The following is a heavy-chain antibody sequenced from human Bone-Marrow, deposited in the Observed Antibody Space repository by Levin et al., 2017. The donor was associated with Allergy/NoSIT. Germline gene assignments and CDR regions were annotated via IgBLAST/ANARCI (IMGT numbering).Heavy chain of an antibody. CDR3: ARDIDASGFDI. CDR1: GASISRYY. Sequence: SETLSLTCTVSGASISRYYWTWIRQPPGKGLEFIGYIHYGGSTNYNPSLKSRVSISVDTSKNQFSLKLSSVTAADTALYFCARDIDASGFDIWGQGTMVTVSS. CDR2: IHYGGST. V-gene: IGHV4-59*01. J-gene: IGHJ3*02. D-gene: IGHD3-9*01.